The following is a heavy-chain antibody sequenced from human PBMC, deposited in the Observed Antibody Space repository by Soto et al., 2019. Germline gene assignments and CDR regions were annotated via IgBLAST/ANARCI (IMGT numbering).Heavy chain of an antibody. D-gene: IGHD2-2*01. CDR3: SREDFGSCSSTTCLNWFDP. J-gene: IGHJ5*02. V-gene: IGHV4-59*01. CDR1: GASITSYY. Sequence: SETLSLTCSVSGASITSYYWSWIRQPPGKGLEWIGYIYHSGSPSYNPSLKSRVTISVDTSKNQLSLRLVSVTAADTALYFCSREDFGSCSSTTCLNWFDPWGQGTLVTVSS. CDR2: IYHSGSP.